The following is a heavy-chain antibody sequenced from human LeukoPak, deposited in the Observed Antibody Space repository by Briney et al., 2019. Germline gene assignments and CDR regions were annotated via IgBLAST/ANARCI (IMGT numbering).Heavy chain of an antibody. CDR3: ARDEAASRDNALDM. V-gene: IGHV1-2*02. CDR1: GYTFSAYY. Sequence: GASVKVSCKASGYTFSAYYVHWVRQAPGQGLEWMGCNNPNGATDYAQKFQGRVTMTRDASICTAYVDLSSLRSDDTAVYYCARDEAASRDNALDMWGQGTMVTVSS. CDR2: NNPNGAT. D-gene: IGHD2-15*01. J-gene: IGHJ3*02.